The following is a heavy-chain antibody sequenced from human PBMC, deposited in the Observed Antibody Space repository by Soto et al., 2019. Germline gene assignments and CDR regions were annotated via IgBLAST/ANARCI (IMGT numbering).Heavy chain of an antibody. CDR3: AREYSSSWSYFDY. Sequence: SGGSLRLSCAASGFTVSSNYMSWVRQAPGKGLEWVSVIYSGGSTYYADSVKGRFTISRDNSKNTLYLQMNSLRAEDTAVYYCAREYSSSWSYFDYWGQGTLVTVSS. CDR2: IYSGGST. D-gene: IGHD6-13*01. J-gene: IGHJ4*02. CDR1: GFTVSSNY. V-gene: IGHV3-53*01.